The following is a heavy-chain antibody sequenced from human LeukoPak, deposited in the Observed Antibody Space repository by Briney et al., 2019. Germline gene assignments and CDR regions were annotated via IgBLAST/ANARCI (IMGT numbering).Heavy chain of an antibody. V-gene: IGHV4-30-2*01. CDR1: GGSISSGGYS. CDR2: IYHSGST. CDR3: ASSYCSGGSCYYYGMDV. D-gene: IGHD2-15*01. Sequence: PSETLSLTCTVSGGSISSGGYSWSWIRQPPGKGLEWIGYIYHSGSTYYNPSLKSRVTISVDRSKNQFSLKLSSVTAADTAVYYCASSYCSGGSCYYYGMDVWGQGTTVTVSS. J-gene: IGHJ6*02.